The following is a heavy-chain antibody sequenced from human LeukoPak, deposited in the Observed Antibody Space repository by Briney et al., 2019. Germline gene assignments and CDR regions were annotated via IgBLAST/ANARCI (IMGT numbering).Heavy chain of an antibody. CDR2: ISYDGSNI. CDR1: GFTFGSHA. V-gene: IGHV3-30-3*01. CDR3: AREGALYYYDSSGYYAFDI. J-gene: IGHJ3*02. D-gene: IGHD3-22*01. Sequence: GGSLRLSCAASGFTFGSHAIHWVRQSPGKGLEWVAVISYDGSNIYYADSVKARFTLSRDNSKNTLYLQMNSLRSEDTAVYYCAREGALYYYDSSGYYAFDIWGQGTMVTVSS.